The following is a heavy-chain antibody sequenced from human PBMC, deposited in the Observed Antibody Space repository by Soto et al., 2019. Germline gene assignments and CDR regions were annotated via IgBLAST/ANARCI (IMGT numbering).Heavy chain of an antibody. V-gene: IGHV3-30*18. D-gene: IGHD3-10*01. CDR2: ISNDGSNE. J-gene: IGHJ4*02. CDR3: AKGEVRGTILSYFDY. Sequence: GGSLRLSCARSGFTFRWFGMNWVRHAPGKWLAWVARISNDGSNEYYVDSVKGRFTISRDNYKITMYLQMDSLRAEDTAVYYCAKGEVRGTILSYFDYWGLGTLVAVSS. CDR1: GFTFRWFG.